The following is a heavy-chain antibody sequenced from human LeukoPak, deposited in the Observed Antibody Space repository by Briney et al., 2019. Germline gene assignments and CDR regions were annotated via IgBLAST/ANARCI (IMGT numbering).Heavy chain of an antibody. J-gene: IGHJ3*02. CDR2: INPNSGGT. Sequence: ASVKVSCKASGYTFTGYYMLWVRQAPGQGLEWMGWINPNSGGTNYAQKFQGRVTMTRDTSISTAYMELSRLRSDDTAVYYCARGGELPRRWDDAFDIWGQGTMVTVSS. CDR1: GYTFTGYY. V-gene: IGHV1-2*02. D-gene: IGHD1-26*01. CDR3: ARGGELPRRWDDAFDI.